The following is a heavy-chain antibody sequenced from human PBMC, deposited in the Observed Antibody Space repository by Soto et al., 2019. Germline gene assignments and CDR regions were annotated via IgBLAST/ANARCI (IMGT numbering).Heavy chain of an antibody. V-gene: IGHV1-69*08. J-gene: IGHJ6*02. D-gene: IGHD2-15*01. Sequence: QVQLVQSGAEVKKPGSSVKVSCKASGGTFSSYTISWVRQAPGQGLEWMGRIIPILGIANYAQKFQGRVTITADKSTSTAYMELSSLRSEDTAVYDCARDDKLVGSYYGMDGWGQGTTVTVSS. CDR2: IIPILGIA. CDR1: GGTFSSYT. CDR3: ARDDKLVGSYYGMDG.